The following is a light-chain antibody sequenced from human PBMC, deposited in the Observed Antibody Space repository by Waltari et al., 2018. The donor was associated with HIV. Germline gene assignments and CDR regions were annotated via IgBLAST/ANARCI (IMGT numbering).Light chain of an antibody. CDR1: SSDIGGYNY. CDR3: SSYRSGCIWV. V-gene: IGLV2-14*03. Sequence: QSALTQPASVSGSPGQSITISCTGTSSDIGGYNYVSWYQQHPGTAPKLMIYDVSNRPSGVSNRFSGSKSGNTASLTIYGLQAEDEADYYCSSYRSGCIWVFGGGTKLTVL. CDR2: DVS. J-gene: IGLJ3*02.